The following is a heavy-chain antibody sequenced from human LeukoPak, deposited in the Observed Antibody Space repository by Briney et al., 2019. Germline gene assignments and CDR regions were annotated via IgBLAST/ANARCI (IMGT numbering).Heavy chain of an antibody. CDR2: ISAYNGNT. CDR1: GYTFTSYG. CDR3: ARGNIVVVPPASVFDP. V-gene: IGHV1-18*01. D-gene: IGHD2-2*01. J-gene: IGHJ5*02. Sequence: ASVKVSCKASGYTFTSYGISWVRQAPGQGLEWMGWISAYNGNTNYAQKLQGRVTMTTDTSTCTAYMELSRLRSDDTAVYYCARGNIVVVPPASVFDPWGQGTLVTVSS.